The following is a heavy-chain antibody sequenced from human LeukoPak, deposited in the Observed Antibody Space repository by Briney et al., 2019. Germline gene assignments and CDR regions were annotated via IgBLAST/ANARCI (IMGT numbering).Heavy chain of an antibody. J-gene: IGHJ5*02. CDR2: IIPIVGTA. Sequence: ASLKLSCKASGGTFSSYAFSWVRQPPGQGLEWMGGIIPIVGTANFAQQFQGRVSLTTDESTSTAYMELSSLRAEDTGVYYCARSPRHSGSWGLDTWFDPRRQGTLVTVSS. CDR3: ARSPRHSGSWGLDTWFDP. CDR1: GGTFSSYA. V-gene: IGHV1-69*05. D-gene: IGHD6-13*01.